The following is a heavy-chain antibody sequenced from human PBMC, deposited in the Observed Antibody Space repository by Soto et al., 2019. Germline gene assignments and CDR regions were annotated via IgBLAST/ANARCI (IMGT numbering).Heavy chain of an antibody. CDR1: GGSFSGYY. CDR3: ARVRITMVRGVPYFDY. Sequence: TSETLSLTCAVYGGSFSGYYWSWIRQPPGEGLEWIGEINHSGSTNYNPSLKSRVTISVDTSKNQFSLKLSSVTAADTAVYYCARVRITMVRGVPYFDYWGQGTLVTVSS. J-gene: IGHJ4*02. V-gene: IGHV4-34*01. D-gene: IGHD3-10*01. CDR2: INHSGST.